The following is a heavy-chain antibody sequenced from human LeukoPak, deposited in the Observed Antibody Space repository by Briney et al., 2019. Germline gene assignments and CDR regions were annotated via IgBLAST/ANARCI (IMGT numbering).Heavy chain of an antibody. CDR3: AKRMGPSIAAADLDY. D-gene: IGHD6-13*01. CDR2: ISYDGSNK. Sequence: GGSLRLSCAASGSTFSSYGMSWVRQAPGKGLEWVAVISYDGSNKYYADSVKGRFTISRDNSKNTLYLQMNSLRAEDTAVYYCAKRMGPSIAAADLDYWGQGTLVTVSS. J-gene: IGHJ4*02. V-gene: IGHV3-30*18. CDR1: GSTFSSYG.